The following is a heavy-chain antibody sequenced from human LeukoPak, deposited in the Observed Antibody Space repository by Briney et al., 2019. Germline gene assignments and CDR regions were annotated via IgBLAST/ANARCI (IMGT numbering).Heavy chain of an antibody. CDR3: ARGSGYYYSKNYFDY. J-gene: IGHJ4*02. CDR1: GYSISSGYY. Sequence: SETLSLTCTVSGYSISSGYYWGWIRQPPGKGLEWIGSIYHSGSTYYNPSLRSRVTISVDTSKNQFSLKLSSVTAADTAVYYCARGSGYYYSKNYFDYWGQGTLVTVSS. D-gene: IGHD3-22*01. CDR2: IYHSGST. V-gene: IGHV4-38-2*02.